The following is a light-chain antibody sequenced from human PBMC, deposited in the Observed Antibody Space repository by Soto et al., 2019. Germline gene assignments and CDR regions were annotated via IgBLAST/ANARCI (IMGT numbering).Light chain of an antibody. J-gene: IGKJ3*01. CDR3: LQSYSTPFT. CDR1: QNISSN. Sequence: DIQMTQSPSSLSASVGDRVTIACRASQNISSNLNWYHQTRGEPPKLLMYAASSLHSGVPSRFSGSGSGTDFTLTISSLQPEDFATYYCLQSYSTPFTFGPGTKVDIK. V-gene: IGKV1-39*01. CDR2: AAS.